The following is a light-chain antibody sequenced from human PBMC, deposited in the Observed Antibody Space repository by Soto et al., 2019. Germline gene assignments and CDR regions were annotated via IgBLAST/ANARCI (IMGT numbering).Light chain of an antibody. CDR1: QSISSY. CDR2: VAS. Sequence: DIQMTQSPSSLSASVGDRVTITCRASQSISSYLSWYQQKPGKAPKLLINVASTLQSGVPSRFSGSGSGKDFTLAISSLKPEDFATYYCQQSSSNPQTLGGGTKVDIK. V-gene: IGKV1-39*01. J-gene: IGKJ4*01. CDR3: QQSSSNPQT.